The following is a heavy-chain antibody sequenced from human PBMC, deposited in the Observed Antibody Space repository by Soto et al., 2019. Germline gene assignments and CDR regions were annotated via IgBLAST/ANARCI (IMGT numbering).Heavy chain of an antibody. CDR2: MNPNSGGT. Sequence: ASVKVSCKASGYTFTSYDINWVRQATGQGLEWMGWMNPNSGGTSYAQKFQGWVTMTRDTSISTAYMELSSLRSEDTAVYYCARGYSGYDSYYMDVWGKGTTVTVSS. CDR1: GYTFTSYD. V-gene: IGHV1-8*01. J-gene: IGHJ6*03. CDR3: ARGYSGYDSYYMDV. D-gene: IGHD5-12*01.